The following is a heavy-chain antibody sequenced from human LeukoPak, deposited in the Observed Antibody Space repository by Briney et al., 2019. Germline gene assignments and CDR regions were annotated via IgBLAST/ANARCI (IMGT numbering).Heavy chain of an antibody. D-gene: IGHD3-3*01. CDR3: AREMTIFGEAHGMDV. Sequence: GGSLRLSCAASGFTFSSYWMSWVRQAPGKGLEWVANIKQDGSEKYYVDSVKGRFTISRDNAKNSLYLQMNSLRAEDTAVYYCAREMTIFGEAHGMDVWGQGTTVTVSS. J-gene: IGHJ6*02. CDR2: IKQDGSEK. V-gene: IGHV3-7*01. CDR1: GFTFSSYW.